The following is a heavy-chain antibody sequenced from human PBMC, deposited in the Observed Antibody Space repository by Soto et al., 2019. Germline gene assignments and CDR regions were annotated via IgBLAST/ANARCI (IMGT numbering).Heavy chain of an antibody. V-gene: IGHV3-30-3*01. CDR3: ARRYCSSTSCPSMDV. CDR1: GFTFSSYA. Sequence: GGSLRLSCAASGFTFSSYAMHWVRQAPGKGLEWVAVISYDGSNKYYADSVKGRFTISRDNSKNTLYLQMNSLRAEDTAVYYCARRYCSSTSCPSMDVWGQGTTVTVSS. D-gene: IGHD2-2*01. CDR2: ISYDGSNK. J-gene: IGHJ6*02.